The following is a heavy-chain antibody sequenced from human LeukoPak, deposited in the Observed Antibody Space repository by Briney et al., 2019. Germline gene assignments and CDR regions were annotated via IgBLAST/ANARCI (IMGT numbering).Heavy chain of an antibody. V-gene: IGHV3-48*01. CDR3: ATRITGKYWYFDL. J-gene: IGHJ2*01. CDR1: GFTFSSYS. CDR2: ISSSSSTI. Sequence: GGSLRLSCAASGFTFSSYSMNWVRQAPGKGLEWVSYISSSSSTIYYADSVKGRFTISRDNSKNTLYLQMKSLRAEDTAVYYCATRITGKYWYFDLWGRGTLVTVSS. D-gene: IGHD1-20*01.